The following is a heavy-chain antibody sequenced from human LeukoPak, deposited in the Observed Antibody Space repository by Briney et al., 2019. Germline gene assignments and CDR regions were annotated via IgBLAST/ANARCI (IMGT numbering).Heavy chain of an antibody. Sequence: SETLSPTCTVSGGSISSYYWSWIRQPPEKGLEWIGYRYYSGSTNYNPSLKSRVTISVDTSKNQFSLKLSSVTAADTAVYYCARGSGSFHYWGQGTLVTVSS. CDR1: GGSISSYY. J-gene: IGHJ4*02. V-gene: IGHV4-59*01. CDR3: ARGSGSFHY. D-gene: IGHD3-10*01. CDR2: RYYSGST.